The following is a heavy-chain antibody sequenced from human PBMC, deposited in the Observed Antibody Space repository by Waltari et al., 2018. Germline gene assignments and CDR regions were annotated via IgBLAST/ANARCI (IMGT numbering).Heavy chain of an antibody. CDR1: GGSISSSSYS. Sequence: QLQLQESGPGLVKPSETLSLTCTVSGGSISSSSYSWGWIRQPPGKGPEWIGSIYYSGSTYYNPALKSRVTIAVDTSKNQFSLKLSSVTAADTAVYYCARQTGCSGGSCYYYYYYYGMDVWGQGTTVTVSS. CDR2: IYYSGST. D-gene: IGHD2-15*01. CDR3: ARQTGCSGGSCYYYYYYYGMDV. V-gene: IGHV4-39*01. J-gene: IGHJ6*02.